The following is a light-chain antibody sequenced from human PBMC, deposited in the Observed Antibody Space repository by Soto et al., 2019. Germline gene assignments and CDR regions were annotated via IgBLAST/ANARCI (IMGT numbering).Light chain of an antibody. CDR3: CSYTRSGTLI. Sequence: QSVLTQPASVSWSPGQSITISCVGTSSDIGDYNYVSWYQQHPGEVPKIIIYDVNNRPSGVSYRFSGTKSCNTASLSISWLQAGDEADYYCCSYTRSGTLIFGTGTKVTVL. CDR2: DVN. V-gene: IGLV2-14*01. J-gene: IGLJ1*01. CDR1: SSDIGDYNY.